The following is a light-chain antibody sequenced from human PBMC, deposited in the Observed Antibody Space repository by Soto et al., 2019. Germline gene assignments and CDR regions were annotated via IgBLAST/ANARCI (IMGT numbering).Light chain of an antibody. Sequence: DIQMTQSPSSLSASVGDRVTITCRTSQGISNYLAWYQQKPGKVPKLLIYAASTLQSGVPSRFSGSGSGTDFTLTISSLQPVDVATYYCQEYNSAPSLTFGGGTKVEIK. CDR3: QEYNSAPSLT. V-gene: IGKV1-27*01. CDR1: QGISNY. J-gene: IGKJ4*01. CDR2: AAS.